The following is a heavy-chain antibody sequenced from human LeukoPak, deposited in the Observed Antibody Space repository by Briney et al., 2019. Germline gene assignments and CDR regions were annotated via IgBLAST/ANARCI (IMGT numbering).Heavy chain of an antibody. J-gene: IGHJ3*02. Sequence: GESLKISCKGSGYSFTSYWIGWVRQMPGKGLEWMGIIYPGDSDTRYSPSFQGQVTISADKSISTAHLQWSSLKASDTAMYYCARRSPNYDFWSGYLPIAFDIWGQGTMVTVSS. CDR1: GYSFTSYW. CDR2: IYPGDSDT. D-gene: IGHD3-3*01. CDR3: ARRSPNYDFWSGYLPIAFDI. V-gene: IGHV5-51*01.